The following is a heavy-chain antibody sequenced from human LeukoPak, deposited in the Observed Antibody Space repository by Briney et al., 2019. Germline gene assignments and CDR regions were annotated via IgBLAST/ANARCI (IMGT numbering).Heavy chain of an antibody. CDR1: GGSISSTTYY. D-gene: IGHD3-10*01. J-gene: IGHJ6*03. CDR3: ARHKMVRGIGYYYYMDV. Sequence: SETLSLTCTVSGGSISSTTYYWDWIRQPPGKGLQWIGSIYYNGSTYYNPSLKSRVIISVDTSKNQFSLKLSSVTAADTAVYYCARHKMVRGIGYYYYMDVWGKGTTVTISS. CDR2: IYYNGST. V-gene: IGHV4-39*01.